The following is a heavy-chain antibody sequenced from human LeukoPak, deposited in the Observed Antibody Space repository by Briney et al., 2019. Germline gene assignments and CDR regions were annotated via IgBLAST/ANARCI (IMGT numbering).Heavy chain of an antibody. CDR3: ATLRGYCSSTGCYRNFDC. CDR2: IYSGGST. J-gene: IGHJ4*02. Sequence: GGSLRLSCAASGFTVSSNYMSWVRQAPGKGLEWVSVIYSGGSTYYADSVKGRFTISRHNSKNTLYLQMNSLRAEDTAVYYCATLRGYCSSTGCYRNFDCWGQGTLVTVSS. D-gene: IGHD2-2*01. CDR1: GFTVSSNY. V-gene: IGHV3-53*04.